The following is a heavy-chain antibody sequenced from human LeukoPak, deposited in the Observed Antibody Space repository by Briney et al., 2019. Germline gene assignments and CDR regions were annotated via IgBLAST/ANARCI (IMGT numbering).Heavy chain of an antibody. CDR2: ISSSSSIK. J-gene: IGHJ4*02. CDR3: ASGGTPYSSSWASSGHF. CDR1: GFTFSSYS. D-gene: IGHD6-13*01. V-gene: IGHV3-48*04. Sequence: GGSLRLSCAASGFTFSSYSMNWVRQAPGKGLEWVSYISSSSSIKYYADSVKGRFTISRDNAKNSLYLQMNSLRAEDTAVYYCASGGTPYSSSWASSGHFGGQGTLVTVSS.